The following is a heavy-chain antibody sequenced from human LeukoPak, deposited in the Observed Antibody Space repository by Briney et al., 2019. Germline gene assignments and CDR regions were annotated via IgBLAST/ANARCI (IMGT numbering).Heavy chain of an antibody. D-gene: IGHD7-27*01. V-gene: IGHV1-69*05. CDR1: GYTFTSYD. J-gene: IGHJ4*02. CDR3: AREANWGASLDY. CDR2: IIPIFGTA. Sequence: ASVKVSCKASGYTFTSYDISWVRQAPGQGLEWMGRIIPIFGTANYAQKFQGRVTITTDESTSTAYMELSSLRSEDTAVYYCAREANWGASLDYWGQGTLVTVSS.